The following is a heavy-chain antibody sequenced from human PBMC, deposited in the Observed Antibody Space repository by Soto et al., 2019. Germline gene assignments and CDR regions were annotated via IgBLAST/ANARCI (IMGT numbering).Heavy chain of an antibody. CDR1: GFSLSTSGVG. CDR3: ANYHRGYYYCGMDV. CDR2: IYWNDDK. D-gene: IGHD1-1*01. V-gene: IGHV2-5*01. Sequence: KESGPTLVKPTQTLTLTCPFSGFSLSTSGVGVGWIRQPQGKALEWLALIYWNDDKRYSPSLKSRLTITKDTSKHQVVLTMTNMDPVDTATYYCANYHRGYYYCGMDVWGQGTTVTVSS. J-gene: IGHJ6*02.